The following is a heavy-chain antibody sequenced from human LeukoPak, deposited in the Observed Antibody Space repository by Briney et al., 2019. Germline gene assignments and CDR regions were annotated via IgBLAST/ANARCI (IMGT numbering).Heavy chain of an antibody. CDR2: ISWDGGST. Sequence: GGSLRLSCAASGFTFDDYTMHWVRQAPGKGLEWVSLISWDGGSTYYADSVKGRFTISRDNSKNTLYLQMNSLRAEDTAVYYCAFGFKAAAFDYWGQGTLVTVSS. J-gene: IGHJ4*02. V-gene: IGHV3-43*01. D-gene: IGHD6-25*01. CDR1: GFTFDDYT. CDR3: AFGFKAAAFDY.